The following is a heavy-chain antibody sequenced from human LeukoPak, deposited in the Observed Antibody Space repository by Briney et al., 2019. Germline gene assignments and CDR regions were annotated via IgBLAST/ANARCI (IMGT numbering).Heavy chain of an antibody. J-gene: IGHJ5*02. V-gene: IGHV1-3*01. D-gene: IGHD3-22*01. CDR3: ARADNYYDSSGYYGA. Sequence: ASVKVSCKASGYTFTSYGISWVRQAPGQGLEWMGWINAGNGNTKYSQKFQGRVTITRDTSASTAYMELSSLRSEDTAVYYCARADNYYDSSGYYGAWGQGTQVTVSS. CDR1: GYTFTSYG. CDR2: INAGNGNT.